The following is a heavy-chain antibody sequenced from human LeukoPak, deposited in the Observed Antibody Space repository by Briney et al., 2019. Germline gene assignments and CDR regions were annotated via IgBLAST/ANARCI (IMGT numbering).Heavy chain of an antibody. CDR3: ASLSLGHY. Sequence: GGSLRLSCAASGFTVSNNYMSWVRQAPGKGLEWVSVIYSGGSTYYADSVKGQFTISRDTSKNTLSLQMNSLRAEDTAVYYCASLSLGHYWGQGTLVTVSS. CDR1: GFTVSNNY. D-gene: IGHD6-6*01. CDR2: IYSGGST. J-gene: IGHJ4*02. V-gene: IGHV3-53*01.